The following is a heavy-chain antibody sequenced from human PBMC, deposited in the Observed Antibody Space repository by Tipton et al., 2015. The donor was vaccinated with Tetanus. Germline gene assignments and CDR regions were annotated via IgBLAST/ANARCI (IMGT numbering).Heavy chain of an antibody. J-gene: IGHJ4*02. V-gene: IGHV3-23*01. CDR1: GFTFSHFA. D-gene: IGHD1-14*01. CDR2: LSHDGGNI. CDR3: EAQRTSEDF. Sequence: LSLTCVASGFTFSHFAVSWVRRAPGRGLEWVSSLSHDGGNIYYADFARGRFTISRDNSKNTLFLQMDDPRAEDTAIYYCEAQRTSEDFWGQGTLVTASS.